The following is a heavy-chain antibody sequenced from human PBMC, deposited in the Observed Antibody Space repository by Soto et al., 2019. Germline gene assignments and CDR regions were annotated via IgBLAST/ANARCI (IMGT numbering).Heavy chain of an antibody. V-gene: IGHV2-70*01. Sequence: SGPTLVNPTQTLTLTCTFSGFSLSTSGMCVSWIRQPPGKALEWLALIDWDDDKYYSTSLKTRLTISKDTSKNQVVLTMTNMDPVDTATYYCARKAAADPYYYSGMDVWGQGTTVTVSS. CDR3: ARKAAADPYYYSGMDV. CDR2: IDWDDDK. D-gene: IGHD6-13*01. J-gene: IGHJ6*02. CDR1: GFSLSTSGMC.